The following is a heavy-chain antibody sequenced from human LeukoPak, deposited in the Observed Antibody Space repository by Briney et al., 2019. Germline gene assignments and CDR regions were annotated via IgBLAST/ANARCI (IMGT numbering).Heavy chain of an antibody. J-gene: IGHJ4*02. CDR2: ISAYNGNT. CDR3: ARDAPYYDILTGYVPSDY. V-gene: IGHV1-18*01. Sequence: ASVKVSCKASGYTFTSYGISWVRQAPGQGLEWMGWISAYNGNTNYAQKLQGRVTMTTDTSTSTAYMELRSPRSDDTAVYYCARDAPYYDILTGYVPSDYWGQGTLVTVSS. CDR1: GYTFTSYG. D-gene: IGHD3-9*01.